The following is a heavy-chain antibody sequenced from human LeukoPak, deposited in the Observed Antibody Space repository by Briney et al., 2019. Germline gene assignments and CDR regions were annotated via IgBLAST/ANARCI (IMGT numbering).Heavy chain of an antibody. CDR2: IYSGGTT. J-gene: IGHJ4*02. V-gene: IGHV3-53*01. CDR1: GFPFRNYA. Sequence: PGGSLRLSCAASGFPFRNYAMHWVRQAPGKGLEWVSVIYSGGTTYYADSVKGRFTVSRDLSSNTVLLQMNSLRVEDTAMYYCARDPLHWGQGTLVTVSS. CDR3: ARDPLH.